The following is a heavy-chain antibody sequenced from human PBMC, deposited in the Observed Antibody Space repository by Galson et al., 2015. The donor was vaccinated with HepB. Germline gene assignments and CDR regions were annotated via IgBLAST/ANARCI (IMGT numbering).Heavy chain of an antibody. J-gene: IGHJ4*02. CDR2: IWFDGSNK. Sequence: SLRLSCAASGFTFRSHGMHWVRQAPGKGLEWVAVIWFDGSNKYYADSVKGRFTVSRDNSKNSLYLQMNSLRVEDTAVYYCARGGYYFDYWGQGTLVTVSS. V-gene: IGHV3-33*01. D-gene: IGHD3-10*01. CDR3: ARGGYYFDY. CDR1: GFTFRSHG.